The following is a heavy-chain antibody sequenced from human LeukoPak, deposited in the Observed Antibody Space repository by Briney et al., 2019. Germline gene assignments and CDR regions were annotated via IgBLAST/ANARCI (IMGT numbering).Heavy chain of an antibody. CDR2: SYISGST. Sequence: SETLSLTCTVSGASINSYYWNWIRQPAGKGLEWIGRSYISGSTDYNPSLKSRVTVSVDTSQNQFSLKLTSVTAADTAVYYCAKDQELGFWGQGTLVTVSS. J-gene: IGHJ4*02. CDR3: AKDQELGF. V-gene: IGHV4-4*07. D-gene: IGHD3-10*01. CDR1: GASINSYY.